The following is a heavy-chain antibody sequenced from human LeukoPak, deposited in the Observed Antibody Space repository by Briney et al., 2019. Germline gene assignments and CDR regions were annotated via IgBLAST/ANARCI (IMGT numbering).Heavy chain of an antibody. CDR1: GFTFSSYA. V-gene: IGHV3-30-3*01. CDR2: ISYDGSNK. J-gene: IGHJ4*02. Sequence: PGGSLTLSCAASGFTFSSYAMHWVRQAPGKGLEGVAVISYDGSNKYYADSVKGRFTISRDNSKNTLYLQMNSLRAEDTAVYYCARDMFLEWSGFDYWGQGTLVTVSS. CDR3: ARDMFLEWSGFDY. D-gene: IGHD3-3*01.